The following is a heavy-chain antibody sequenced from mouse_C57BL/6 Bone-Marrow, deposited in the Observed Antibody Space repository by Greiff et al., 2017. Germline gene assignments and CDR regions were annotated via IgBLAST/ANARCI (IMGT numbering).Heavy chain of an antibody. CDR2: SRNKANDYTT. V-gene: IGHV7-1*01. Sequence: EVKLMESGGGLVQSGRSLRLSCATSGFTFSDFYMEWVRQAPGKGLEWIAASRNKANDYTTEYSASVKGRFIVSRDTSQSILYLQMNALRAEDTAIYYCARDPYYYGSGAMDYWGQGTSVTVSS. CDR1: GFTFSDFY. D-gene: IGHD1-1*01. CDR3: ARDPYYYGSGAMDY. J-gene: IGHJ4*01.